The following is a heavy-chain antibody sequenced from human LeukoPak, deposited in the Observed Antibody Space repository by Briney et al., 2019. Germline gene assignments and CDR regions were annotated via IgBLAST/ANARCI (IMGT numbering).Heavy chain of an antibody. V-gene: IGHV3-21*01. CDR1: GFTFSSYS. D-gene: IGHD5-12*01. Sequence: GGSLRLSCAASGFTFSSYSMNWVRQAPGKGLEWVSSISSSSSYIYYADSVKGRFTISRDNAKNSLYLQMNSLRAEDTAVYYCAVEHGYSGYAGWENAFDIWGQGTMVTVSS. CDR3: AVEHGYSGYAGWENAFDI. J-gene: IGHJ3*02. CDR2: ISSSSSYI.